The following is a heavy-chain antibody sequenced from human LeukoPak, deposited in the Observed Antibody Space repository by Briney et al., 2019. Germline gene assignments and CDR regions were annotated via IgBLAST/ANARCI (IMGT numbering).Heavy chain of an antibody. CDR3: ARSPRQYCGGDCYSGGDY. D-gene: IGHD2-21*02. J-gene: IGHJ4*02. Sequence: GASVKVSCKASGYTFTGYYMHWVRQAPGQGLEWMGWINSNSGGTNYAQKFQGRVTMTRDTSISTAYMELSRLRSDDTAVYYCARSPRQYCGGDCYSGGDYWGQGTLVTVSS. CDR2: INSNSGGT. V-gene: IGHV1-2*02. CDR1: GYTFTGYY.